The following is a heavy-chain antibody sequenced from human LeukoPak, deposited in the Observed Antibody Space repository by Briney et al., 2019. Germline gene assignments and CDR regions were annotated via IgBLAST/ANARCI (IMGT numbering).Heavy chain of an antibody. CDR2: INHSGST. CDR3: ARGGLLWFGELNWFDP. D-gene: IGHD3-10*01. J-gene: IGHJ5*02. CDR1: GGSISSGNFY. Sequence: SETLSLTCTVSGGSISSGNFYWSWIRQPPGTGLEWIGEINHSGSTNYNPSLKSRVTISVDTSKNQFSLKLSSVTAADTAVYYCARGGLLWFGELNWFDPWGQGTLVTVSS. V-gene: IGHV4-39*07.